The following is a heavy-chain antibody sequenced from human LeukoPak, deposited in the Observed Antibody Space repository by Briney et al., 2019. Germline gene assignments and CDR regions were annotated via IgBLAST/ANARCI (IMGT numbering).Heavy chain of an antibody. V-gene: IGHV3-53*01. CDR1: GFSVSGSY. D-gene: IGHD3-10*01. CDR2: IYIRGST. CDR3: ARVHGEVSDEIFHYFDY. J-gene: IGHJ4*02. Sequence: GGSLRLSCAASGFSVSGSYMSWVRQAPGKGLEWVSVIYIRGSTYYADSVKGRCTISRDVSKNTVSLQLDNLTTEDTAVYYCARVHGEVSDEIFHYFDYWGQGTPATVSS.